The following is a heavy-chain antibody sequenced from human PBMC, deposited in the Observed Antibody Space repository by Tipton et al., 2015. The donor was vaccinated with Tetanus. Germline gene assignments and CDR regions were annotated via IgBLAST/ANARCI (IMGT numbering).Heavy chain of an antibody. D-gene: IGHD6-6*01. J-gene: IGHJ3*02. CDR1: GYFFKDYV. CDR2: INPRSGVT. Sequence: QVQLVQSGAQVKRPGASVKVSCKASGYFFKDYVIHWVRKAPGQGLERMGCINPRSGVTNSAQKFQARVTMSRDTSISTAYMELTRLKSDDTAVYYCAKEMRDRSSGNDAFDMWGQGTKVTVSS. CDR3: AKEMRDRSSGNDAFDM. V-gene: IGHV1-2*02.